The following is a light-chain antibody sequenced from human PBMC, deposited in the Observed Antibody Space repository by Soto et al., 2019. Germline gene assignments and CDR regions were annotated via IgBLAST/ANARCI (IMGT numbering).Light chain of an antibody. CDR3: QKYNRAPRT. Sequence: DIQMTQSPPSLSASVGDRVTITCRASQGIGNYLAWYQQKPGKVPKLLIYGASTLQSGGPSRFGGSGSGTDFTLTISSLRPEDFATYYCQKYNRAPRTFGPGTRVEIK. J-gene: IGKJ1*01. CDR1: QGIGNY. V-gene: IGKV1-27*01. CDR2: GAS.